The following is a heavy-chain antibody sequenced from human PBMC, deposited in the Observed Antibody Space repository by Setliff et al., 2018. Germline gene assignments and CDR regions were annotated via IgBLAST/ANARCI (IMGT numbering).Heavy chain of an antibody. CDR1: GYSFTSYW. V-gene: IGHV5-51*01. D-gene: IGHD3-10*01. CDR3: ARHPYYYGSGTYLDNNNRWFDP. J-gene: IGHJ5*02. Sequence: GSLKISCKGSGYSFTSYWIGWVRQMPGKGLEWMGIIYPGDSITRYSPSFQGQVTISVDKSINTAYLQWSSLRASDTAIYYCARHPYYYGSGTYLDNNNRWFDPWGQGTLVTVSS. CDR2: IYPGDSIT.